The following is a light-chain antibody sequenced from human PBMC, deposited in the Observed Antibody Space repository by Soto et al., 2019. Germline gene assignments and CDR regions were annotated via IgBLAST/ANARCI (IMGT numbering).Light chain of an antibody. CDR2: KAS. V-gene: IGKV1-5*03. Sequence: DIQMTQSPSTLSASVVDRVSITCRASQTINNLMAWYQQKPGQAPKLLIYKASNLETGVPSRFSGSGSGTEFTLTISSLQPDDFATYYCQQYNSYSRTFGQGTKVDIK. CDR1: QTINNL. J-gene: IGKJ1*01. CDR3: QQYNSYSRT.